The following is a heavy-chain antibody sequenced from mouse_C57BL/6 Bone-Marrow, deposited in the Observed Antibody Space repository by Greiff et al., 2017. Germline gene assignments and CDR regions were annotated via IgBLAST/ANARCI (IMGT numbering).Heavy chain of an antibody. CDR3: ARYDYYGSSWGFDV. Sequence: EVLLVESGPGLAKPSPTLSLTCSVTGYSITSDYWNWIRKFPGNKLEYMGYISYSGSTYYNPSLKSRISITRDTSKNQYYLQLNSVTTEDTATYYCARYDYYGSSWGFDVWGTGTTVTVSS. CDR2: ISYSGST. D-gene: IGHD1-1*01. V-gene: IGHV3-8*01. J-gene: IGHJ1*03. CDR1: GYSITSDY.